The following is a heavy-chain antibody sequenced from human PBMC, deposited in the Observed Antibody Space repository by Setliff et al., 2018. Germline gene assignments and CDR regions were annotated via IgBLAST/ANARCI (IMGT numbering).Heavy chain of an antibody. CDR2: ISAYNDNT. D-gene: IGHD3-9*01. Sequence: ASVKVSCKASGYMFRSYGINWIRQAPGQGPEWMGWISAYNDNTNSAEKFQDRITITADTSTSTSYMELSRLTSDDTAVYFCASKYCEINDCQLPVFDYWGQGTLVTVSS. CDR3: ASKYCEINDCQLPVFDY. CDR1: GYMFRSYG. V-gene: IGHV1-18*01. J-gene: IGHJ4*02.